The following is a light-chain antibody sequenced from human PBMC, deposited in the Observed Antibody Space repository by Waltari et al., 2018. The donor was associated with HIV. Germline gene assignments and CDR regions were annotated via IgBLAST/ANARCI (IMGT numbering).Light chain of an antibody. Sequence: QSVLTQPPSASGPPGQSVTISFSGTSSNIGTNSVYWYQQFPGTAPKLLIYRNNKRPSGVPDRFSGSKSGTSASLDISGLRSDDEAEYYCAAWDDTLTVVFGGGTKLTVL. CDR2: RNN. V-gene: IGLV1-47*01. J-gene: IGLJ2*01. CDR3: AAWDDTLTVV. CDR1: SSNIGTNS.